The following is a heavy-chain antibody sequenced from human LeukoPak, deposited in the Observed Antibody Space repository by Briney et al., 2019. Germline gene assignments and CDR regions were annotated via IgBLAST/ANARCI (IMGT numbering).Heavy chain of an antibody. CDR3: AGTYYYDSSGYYYSWFDP. J-gene: IGHJ5*02. Sequence: ASVKVSCKASGYTFTSYGISWVRQAPGQGLEWMGWISAYNGNTNYAQKLQGRVTMTTDTSTSPAYMELRSLRSDDTAVYYCAGTYYYDSSGYYYSWFDPWGQGTLVTVSS. D-gene: IGHD3-22*01. V-gene: IGHV1-18*01. CDR1: GYTFTSYG. CDR2: ISAYNGNT.